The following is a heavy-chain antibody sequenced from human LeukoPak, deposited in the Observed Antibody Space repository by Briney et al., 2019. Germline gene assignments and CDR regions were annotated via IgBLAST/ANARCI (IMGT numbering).Heavy chain of an antibody. J-gene: IGHJ4*02. D-gene: IGHD3-22*01. CDR2: MNPNSGNA. Sequence: RASVKVSCKASGYTFTSYDINWVRQATGQGLEWMGWMNPNSGNAGYAQKFQGRVTMTRNTSISTAYMELSSLRSEDTAVYYCARGRHDSSGYYYWGQGTLVTVSS. V-gene: IGHV1-8*01. CDR3: ARGRHDSSGYYY. CDR1: GYTFTSYD.